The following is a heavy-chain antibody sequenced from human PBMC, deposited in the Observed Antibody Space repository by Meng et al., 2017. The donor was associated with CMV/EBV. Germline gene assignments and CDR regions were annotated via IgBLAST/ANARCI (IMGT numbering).Heavy chain of an antibody. CDR2: INWNGGST. D-gene: IGHD6-13*01. J-gene: IGHJ6*02. Sequence: GGSLRLSCAASGFTFDDYGMSWVRQAPGKGLEWVSGINWNGGSTGYADSVKGRFTISRDNAKNSLYLQMNSLRAEDTAVYYCAKASRWGDLFYGMDVWGQGTTVTVSS. V-gene: IGHV3-20*04. CDR3: AKASRWGDLFYGMDV. CDR1: GFTFDDYG.